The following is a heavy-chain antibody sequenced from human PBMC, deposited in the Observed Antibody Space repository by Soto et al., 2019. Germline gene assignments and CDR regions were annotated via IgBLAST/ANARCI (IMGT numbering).Heavy chain of an antibody. CDR1: CGSITPSY. CDR2: IYDTGICGYTPST. J-gene: IGHJ6*02. CDR3: ARGEDAFFYYGLDV. V-gene: IGHV4-59*01. Sequence: SETLSLTCTFSCGSITPSYWSWIRQPPGKGLEWIAYIYDTGICGYTPSTSYNPSLKSRVTMSVDASKSQFSLKLTSVTAADTAVYYCARGEDAFFYYGLDVWGQGITVTVSS.